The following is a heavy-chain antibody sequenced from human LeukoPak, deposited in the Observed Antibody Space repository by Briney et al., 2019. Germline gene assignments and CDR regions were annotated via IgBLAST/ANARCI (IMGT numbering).Heavy chain of an antibody. CDR2: IKQDGSEK. J-gene: IGHJ4*02. V-gene: IGHV3-7*01. D-gene: IGHD6-19*01. CDR1: GFTFSNHY. Sequence: GGSLRLSCAASGFTFSNHYMSWVRQAPGKGLEWVANIKQDGSEKYYVDSVKGRFTISRDNAKNSLYLQMSSLRAEDTAMYYCARGATGSFRYSSGWPGDSWGQGTLVTVSS. CDR3: ARGATGSFRYSSGWPGDS.